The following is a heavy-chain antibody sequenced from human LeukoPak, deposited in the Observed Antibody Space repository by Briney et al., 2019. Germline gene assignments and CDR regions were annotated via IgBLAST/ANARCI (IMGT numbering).Heavy chain of an antibody. V-gene: IGHV5-51*01. CDR3: ARDRYYGLGSHPEGGGMDV. D-gene: IGHD3-10*01. Sequence: GESLKISCKGSGYSFTTYWIGWVRQMPGKGLEWMGIIYPGDSDTRYSPSFQGQVTISADKSISTAYLQWSSLKASDTALYYCARDRYYGLGSHPEGGGMDVWGQGTTVTVSS. CDR1: GYSFTTYW. CDR2: IYPGDSDT. J-gene: IGHJ6*02.